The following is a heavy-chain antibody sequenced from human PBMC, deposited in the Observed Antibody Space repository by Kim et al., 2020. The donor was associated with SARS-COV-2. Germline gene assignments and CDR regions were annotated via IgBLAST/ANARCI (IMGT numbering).Heavy chain of an antibody. Sequence: SQTLSLSCAISGDSVSSNSGAWNWIRQSPSRGLEWLGRTYYRSKCYNDYAVSVNSRIIINPDASKNQFSLQLNSVTPEDTAVHYCARGFFIDLWGTGTTVTVSS. CDR1: GDSVSSNSGA. CDR3: ARGFFIDL. CDR2: TYYRSKCYN. J-gene: IGHJ6*03. V-gene: IGHV6-1*01. D-gene: IGHD3-3*01.